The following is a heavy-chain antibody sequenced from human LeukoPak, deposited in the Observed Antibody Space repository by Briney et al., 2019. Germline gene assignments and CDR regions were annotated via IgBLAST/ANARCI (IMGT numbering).Heavy chain of an antibody. D-gene: IGHD1-1*01. CDR1: GGSISSNSYY. J-gene: IGHJ4*02. Sequence: SETLSLTCTVSGGSISSNSYYWGWIRQPPGKGLEWIGSIYYSGSTYYNPSLKSRVTISVDTSKNQFSLQLSSVTAADTAVYYCARHVRATGTTHFDYWGQGTLVTVSS. CDR2: IYYSGST. CDR3: ARHVRATGTTHFDY. V-gene: IGHV4-39*01.